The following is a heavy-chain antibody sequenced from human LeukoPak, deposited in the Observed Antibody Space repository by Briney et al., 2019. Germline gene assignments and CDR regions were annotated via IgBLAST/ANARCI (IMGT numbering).Heavy chain of an antibody. CDR3: ARVHYYDSSGYDY. CDR1: GYTFTGYY. J-gene: IGHJ4*02. D-gene: IGHD3-22*01. Sequence: ASVKVSCTASGYTFTGYYMHWVRQAPGQGLEWMGRINPNSGGTNYAQKFKGRVTMTRDTSISTAYMELSRLRSDDTAVYYCARVHYYDSSGYDYWGQGTLVTVSS. V-gene: IGHV1-2*02. CDR2: INPNSGGT.